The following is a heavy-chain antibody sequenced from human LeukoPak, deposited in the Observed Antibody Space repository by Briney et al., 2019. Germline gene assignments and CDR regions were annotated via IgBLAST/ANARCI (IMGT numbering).Heavy chain of an antibody. CDR1: GGSISSYY. D-gene: IGHD2-15*01. CDR3: ARLGYCSAGSCYSGFDY. CDR2: IFYTGST. J-gene: IGHJ4*02. Sequence: SETLSLTCSVSGGSISSYYWSWIRQPPGKGLEWIGNIFYTGSTKYNPSLKSRVTMSVDKSKNQFSLTLSSVTAADTAVYYCARLGYCSAGSCYSGFDYWGQGTLVTVSS. V-gene: IGHV4-59*12.